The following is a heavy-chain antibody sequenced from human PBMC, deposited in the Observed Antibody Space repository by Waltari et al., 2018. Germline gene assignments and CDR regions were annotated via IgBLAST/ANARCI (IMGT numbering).Heavy chain of an antibody. D-gene: IGHD3-22*01. CDR3: ARGGDDGRGYYPRDY. CDR1: GFTFSSYA. CDR2: ISYDGSNK. V-gene: IGHV3-30-3*01. Sequence: QVQLVESGGGEVQPGRSMRLSCAASGFTFSSYAMTWVRPAPATGLECVAVISYDGSNKYYADSVKGRFTISRDNSKNTLYLQMNSLRAEDTAVYFCARGGDDGRGYYPRDYWGQGTLVTVSS. J-gene: IGHJ4*02.